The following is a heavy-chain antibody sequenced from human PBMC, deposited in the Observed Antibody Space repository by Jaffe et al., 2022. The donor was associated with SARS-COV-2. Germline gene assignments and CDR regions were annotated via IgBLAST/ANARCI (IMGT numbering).Heavy chain of an antibody. V-gene: IGHV3-23*01. CDR1: GFTFSSYA. J-gene: IGHJ3*02. D-gene: IGHD6-13*01. CDR2: ISGSGGST. Sequence: EVQLLESGGGLVQPGGSLRLSCAASGFTFSSYAMSWVRQAPGKGLEWVSGISGSGGSTYYADSVKGRFTLSRDNSKNTLYLQMNSLRVEDTALYYCARAAVGIVDAFDIWGQGTVVTVSS. CDR3: ARAAVGIVDAFDI.